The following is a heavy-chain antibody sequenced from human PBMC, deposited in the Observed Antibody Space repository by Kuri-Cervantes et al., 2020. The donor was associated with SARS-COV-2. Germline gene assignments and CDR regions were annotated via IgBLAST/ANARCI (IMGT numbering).Heavy chain of an antibody. D-gene: IGHD4/OR15-4a*01. V-gene: IGHV3-30-3*01. CDR1: GGTLSSYA. CDR2: ISYDGSNK. J-gene: IGHJ4*02. Sequence: GGSLRLSCAASGGTLSSYAMSWVRQAPGKGLEWVAVISYDGSNKYYADSVKGRFTIAGDNSQNKLYLQMRSLRPEETAMYYCGKDGAGAHDYWGQGTLVTVSS. CDR3: GKDGAGAHDY.